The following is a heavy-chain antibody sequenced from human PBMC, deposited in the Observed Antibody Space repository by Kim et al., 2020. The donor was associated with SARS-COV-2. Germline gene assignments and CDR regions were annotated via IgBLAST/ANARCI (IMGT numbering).Heavy chain of an antibody. D-gene: IGHD6-13*01. CDR3: ATNLAAAGVV. Sequence: GDKTYYVESVKGRLTISRDNSKNTLYLQMSSLRVEDAAVYYCATNLAAAGVVWGQGTLVTVSS. V-gene: IGHV3-66*01. CDR2: GDKT. J-gene: IGHJ4*02.